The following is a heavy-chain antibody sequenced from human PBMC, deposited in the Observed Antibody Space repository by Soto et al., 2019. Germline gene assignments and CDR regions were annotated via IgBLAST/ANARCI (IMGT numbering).Heavy chain of an antibody. D-gene: IGHD6-13*01. V-gene: IGHV3-15*01. J-gene: IGHJ4*02. CDR1: GFTFSNAW. Sequence: GGSLRLSCAASGFTFSNAWMSWVRQAPGKGLEWVGRIKSKTDGGTTDYAAPVKGRFTISRDDSKNTLYLQMNSLKTEDTAVYYCTTDLYVREQLVRDKTRVFDYCGQGTLVTVYS. CDR2: IKSKTDGGTT. CDR3: TTDLYVREQLVRDKTRVFDY.